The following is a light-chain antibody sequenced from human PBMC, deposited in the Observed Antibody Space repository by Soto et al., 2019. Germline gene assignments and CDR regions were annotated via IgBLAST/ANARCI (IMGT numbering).Light chain of an antibody. CDR3: QRYSSVPV. Sequence: DIQMTQSPTSLSASVGDRVTITCRASQGIRNFVAWYQQKPGKAPKLLIYAASTLQSGVPSRFSGSGSGTDFTLSINSLQPEDVETYSCQRYSSVPVFGTGTKVEIK. J-gene: IGKJ3*01. CDR1: QGIRNF. V-gene: IGKV1-27*01. CDR2: AAS.